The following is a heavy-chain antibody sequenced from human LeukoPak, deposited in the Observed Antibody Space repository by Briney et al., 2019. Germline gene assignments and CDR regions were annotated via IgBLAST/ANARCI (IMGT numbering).Heavy chain of an antibody. Sequence: PSETLSLTCTFSGGSISSYYWSWIRKPPGKGLEWIGYIYYSGSTNYNPSLKSRVTISVDTSKNQFSLKLSSVTAADTAVYYCASPRGYSYGYFDYWGQGTLVTVSS. V-gene: IGHV4-59*12. D-gene: IGHD5-18*01. CDR1: GGSISSYY. J-gene: IGHJ4*02. CDR3: ASPRGYSYGYFDY. CDR2: IYYSGST.